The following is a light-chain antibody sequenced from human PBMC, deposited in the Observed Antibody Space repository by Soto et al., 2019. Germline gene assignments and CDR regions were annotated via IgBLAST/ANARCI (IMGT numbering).Light chain of an antibody. V-gene: IGLV2-14*01. CDR2: EVS. CDR1: SSDVGGYNY. J-gene: IGLJ2*01. Sequence: QSALTQPASVSGSPGQSITISCTGTSSDVGGYNYVSWYQQHPGKAPKLMIYEVSNRPSGVSNSFSGSKSGNTASLTISGLHAEDEADYYCSSYTSSSPRVVFGGGHKLTV. CDR3: SSYTSSSPRVV.